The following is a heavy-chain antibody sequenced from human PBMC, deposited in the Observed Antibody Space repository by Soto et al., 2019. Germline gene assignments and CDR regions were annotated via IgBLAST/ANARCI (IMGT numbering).Heavy chain of an antibody. CDR2: INPSGGST. V-gene: IGHV1-46*01. D-gene: IGHD5-18*01. J-gene: IGHJ6*01. CDR3: ARGDPRYSYGWTTGYYYGMEV. Sequence: ASVKVSCKASGYTFTSYYMHWVRQAPGQGLEWMGIINPSGGSTSYAQKFQGRVTMTRDTSTSTVYMELSSPRSEDTAVYYCARGDPRYSYGWTTGYYYGMEVLGQGTTVIVSS. CDR1: GYTFTSYY.